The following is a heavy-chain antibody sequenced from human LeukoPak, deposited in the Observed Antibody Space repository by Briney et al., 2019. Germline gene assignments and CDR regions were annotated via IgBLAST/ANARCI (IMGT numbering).Heavy chain of an antibody. CDR1: GFTFSKFA. CDR2: VSYDGSYK. J-gene: IGHJ4*02. CDR3: ARAPGHGAAYYFDY. V-gene: IGHV3-30*04. D-gene: IGHD3-10*01. Sequence: PGGSLRLSCAAAGFTFSKFAMHWVREAPGKGLEWVAVVSYDGSYKYYANSVKGRFTISRDNSKNTLYLQMNSLRAEDTAVYYCARAPGHGAAYYFDYWGQGTLVTVSS.